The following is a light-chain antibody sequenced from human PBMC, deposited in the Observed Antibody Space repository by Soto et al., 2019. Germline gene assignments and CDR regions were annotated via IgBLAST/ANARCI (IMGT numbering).Light chain of an antibody. J-gene: IGKJ2*01. CDR3: QHYGSSPPTYT. CDR1: QTVSCNY. CDR2: GAS. V-gene: IGKV3-20*01. Sequence: ETVLTQSPGTLSSSPGERATLSCRASQTVSCNYLAWYQQKPGQAPRLLIYGASRRATGIPDRFSGSGSGTDYTLTISRLEPEDFAVYYCQHYGSSPPTYTFGQGTKLEIK.